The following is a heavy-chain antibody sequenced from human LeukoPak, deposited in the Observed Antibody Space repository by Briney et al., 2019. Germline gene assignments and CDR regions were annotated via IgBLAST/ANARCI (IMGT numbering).Heavy chain of an antibody. CDR1: GFTFSDYY. CDR2: ISSSGSTI. D-gene: IGHD3-3*01. J-gene: IGHJ4*02. V-gene: IGHV3-11*01. Sequence: PGGSLRHSCAASGFTFSDYYMSWIRQAPGKGLEWVSYISSSGSTIYYADSVKGRFTISRDNAKNSLYLQMNSLRAEDTAVYYCARHGGYDFWSGYTANYFDYWGQGTLVTVSS. CDR3: ARHGGYDFWSGYTANYFDY.